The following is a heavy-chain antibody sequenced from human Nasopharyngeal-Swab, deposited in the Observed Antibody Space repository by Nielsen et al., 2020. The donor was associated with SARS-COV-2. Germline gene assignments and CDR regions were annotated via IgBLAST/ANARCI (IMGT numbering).Heavy chain of an antibody. CDR2: MNPNSGNT. D-gene: IGHD6-13*01. CDR3: AREDGIAAAGTDY. CDR1: GYTFTSYD. Sequence: ASVKVSCKASGYTFTSYDINWVRQATGQGLEWMGWMNPNSGNTNYAQKLQGRVTMTTDTSTSTAYMELRSLRSDDTAVYYCAREDGIAAAGTDYWGQGTLVTVSS. J-gene: IGHJ4*02. V-gene: IGHV1-18*01.